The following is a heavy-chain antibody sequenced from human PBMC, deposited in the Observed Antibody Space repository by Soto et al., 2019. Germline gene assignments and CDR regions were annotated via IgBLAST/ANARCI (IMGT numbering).Heavy chain of an antibody. Sequence: EVQLLESGGDLIQPGGSLRLSCAASGFTFSSNSFTWVRQAPGKGLEYVSGISIGGDKTWHADSVKGRFTVSIDNSKNTVYLQMNSLRVDEKAVYYCAKWDGYGDHWGQGTLVTVSS. D-gene: IGHD5-12*01. CDR2: ISIGGDKT. V-gene: IGHV3-23*01. J-gene: IGHJ5*02. CDR3: AKWDGYGDH. CDR1: GFTFSSNS.